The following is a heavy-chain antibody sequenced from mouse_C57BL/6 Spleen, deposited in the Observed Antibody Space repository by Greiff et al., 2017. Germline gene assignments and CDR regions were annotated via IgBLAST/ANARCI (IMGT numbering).Heavy chain of an antibody. J-gene: IGHJ2*01. D-gene: IGHD2-4*01. Sequence: VKLQESGAELVKPGASVKISCKASGYAFSSYWMNWVKQRPGKGLEWIGQIYPGDGDTNYNGKFKGKATLTADKSSSTAYMQLSSLTSEDSAVYFCAREGGLRRGFDYWGQGTTLTVSS. CDR3: AREGGLRRGFDY. CDR2: IYPGDGDT. CDR1: GYAFSSYW. V-gene: IGHV1-80*01.